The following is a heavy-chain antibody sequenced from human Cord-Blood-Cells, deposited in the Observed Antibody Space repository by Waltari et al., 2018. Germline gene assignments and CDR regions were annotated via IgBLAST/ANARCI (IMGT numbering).Heavy chain of an antibody. Sequence: QVQLVQSGAEVKKPGSSVKVSCKASGGTFSSYAISWVRQAPGQGVEWRGGINPIFGTANYAQKFQGRVTITADESTSTAYMGLSILRSEDTAVYYCARVLINWGSTFDPWGQGTLVTVSS. CDR3: ARVLINWGSTFDP. CDR2: INPIFGTA. J-gene: IGHJ5*02. D-gene: IGHD7-27*01. V-gene: IGHV1-69*01. CDR1: GGTFSSYA.